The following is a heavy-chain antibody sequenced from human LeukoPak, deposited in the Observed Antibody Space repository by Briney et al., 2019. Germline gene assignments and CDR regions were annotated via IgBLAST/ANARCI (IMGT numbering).Heavy chain of an antibody. Sequence: ASVKVSCKASGYTFTSYGISWVRQAPGQGREWMGWISAYNGNTNYAQKLQGRVTMTTDTSTSTAYMELRSLRSDDTAVYYCARGRYNWNDAEPYYYYYMDVWGKGTTVTVSS. J-gene: IGHJ6*03. CDR3: ARGRYNWNDAEPYYYYYMDV. CDR1: GYTFTSYG. D-gene: IGHD1-20*01. V-gene: IGHV1-18*01. CDR2: ISAYNGNT.